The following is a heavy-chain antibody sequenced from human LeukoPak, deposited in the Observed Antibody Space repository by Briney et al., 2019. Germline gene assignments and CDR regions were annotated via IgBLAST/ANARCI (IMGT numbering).Heavy chain of an antibody. V-gene: IGHV1-18*01. D-gene: IGHD5-18*01. J-gene: IGHJ5*02. CDR1: GYTFTNFG. CDR2: ISVYNGNT. Sequence: ASVKVSCKASGYTFTNFGISWVRQAPGQGLEWMGWISVYNGNTKYAQRLQGRVTMTRDMSTSTVYMELSSLRSEDTAVYYCAREVSDQDTTMVTVIWFDPWGQGTLVTVSS. CDR3: AREVSDQDTTMVTVIWFDP.